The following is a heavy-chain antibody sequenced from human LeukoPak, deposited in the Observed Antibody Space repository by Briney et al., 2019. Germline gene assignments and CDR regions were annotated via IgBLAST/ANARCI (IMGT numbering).Heavy chain of an antibody. V-gene: IGHV3-48*01. CDR3: TRELAS. J-gene: IGHJ5*02. CDR2: ISSTSDTI. CDR1: GFIFSNYR. Sequence: PGGSLRLSCAASGFIFSNYRMNWVRQAPGKGLEWVSYISSTSDTIYYVDPVKGRFTISRDNAKNSLYLQMNSLRVEDTAVYYCTRELASWGQGTLVTVSS.